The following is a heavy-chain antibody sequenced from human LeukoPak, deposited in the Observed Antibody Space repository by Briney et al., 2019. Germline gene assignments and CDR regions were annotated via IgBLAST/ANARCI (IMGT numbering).Heavy chain of an antibody. D-gene: IGHD5-12*01. Sequence: SETLSLTCTVSGGSISSYYWTWIRQPPGKGLEWIGYIYYSGSTNYNPSLKSRVTISVDTSKNQFSLKLNSVTAADTAVYYCARVSSDYDVHFAYCSRGTLVTVSS. J-gene: IGHJ4*02. CDR3: ARVSSDYDVHFAY. CDR2: IYYSGST. V-gene: IGHV4-59*01. CDR1: GGSISSYY.